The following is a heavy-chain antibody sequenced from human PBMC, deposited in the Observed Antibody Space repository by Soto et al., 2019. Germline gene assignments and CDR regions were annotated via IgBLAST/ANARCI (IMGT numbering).Heavy chain of an antibody. V-gene: IGHV3-73*01. J-gene: IGHJ4*02. D-gene: IGHD4-17*01. Sequence: GGSLRLSCAASGFTFSSYSMNWVRQASGKGLEWVGRIRSKANSYATAYAASVKGRFTISRDDSKNTAYLQMNSLKTEDTAVYYCTSPRTVTTPDYWGQGTLVTVSS. CDR3: TSPRTVTTPDY. CDR2: IRSKANSYAT. CDR1: GFTFSSYS.